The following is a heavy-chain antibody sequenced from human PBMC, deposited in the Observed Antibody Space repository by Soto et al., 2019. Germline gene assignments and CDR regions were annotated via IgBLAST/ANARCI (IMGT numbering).Heavy chain of an antibody. CDR2: ISYDGNNE. Sequence: HVQLVESGGGVVQPGRSLRLSCAASGFTFSAYTMHWVRQPPDKGLEWVAVISYDGNNERYTDPVKGRFTVSRDNSKSTLYLQMNSLKSEDMAVYYCARDGYSGRSDGFDIWGQGTMVTVSS. CDR1: GFTFSAYT. D-gene: IGHD1-26*01. V-gene: IGHV3-30-3*01. J-gene: IGHJ3*02. CDR3: ARDGYSGRSDGFDI.